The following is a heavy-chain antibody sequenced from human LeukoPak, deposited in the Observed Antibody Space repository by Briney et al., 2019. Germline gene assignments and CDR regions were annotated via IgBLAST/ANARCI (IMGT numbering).Heavy chain of an antibody. J-gene: IGHJ4*02. V-gene: IGHV1-24*01. CDR3: ATDVLLWFGETRRTDY. CDR1: GYTLTELS. CDR2: FDPEDGET. Sequence: GASVKVSCKVSGYTLTELSMHWVRQAPGKGLEWMGGFDPEDGETIYAQKFQGRVTMTEDTSTDTAYMELSSLRSEDTAVYYCATDVLLWFGETRRTDYWGQGTLVTVSS. D-gene: IGHD3-10*01.